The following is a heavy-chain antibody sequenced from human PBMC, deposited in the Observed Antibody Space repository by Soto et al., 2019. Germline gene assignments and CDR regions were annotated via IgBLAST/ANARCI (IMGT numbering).Heavy chain of an antibody. Sequence: EVQLLESGGGLVQPGGSLRLSCAASGFTFGTYSMNWVRQAPGKGLEWVSIISGSGATRYYADSVKGRFTISRDNSENTLYLQMNDLRAEDTALYYCATKSPPMWGQGTLVTVSS. J-gene: IGHJ4*02. CDR2: ISGSGATR. D-gene: IGHD2-2*01. CDR3: ATKSPPM. V-gene: IGHV3-23*01. CDR1: GFTFGTYS.